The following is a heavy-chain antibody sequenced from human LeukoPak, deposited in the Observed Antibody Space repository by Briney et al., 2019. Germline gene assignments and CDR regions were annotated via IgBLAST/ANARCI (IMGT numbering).Heavy chain of an antibody. Sequence: SETLSLTCSVSGGSISSYYWSWIRQPPGKGLEWIGYTYHSGSTNYNPSLKSRVTISKDTSKNYFSLKLSSVTAADTAVYYCARDVRYISSSGGFWFDPWGQGTLVTVSS. CDR3: ARDVRYISSSGGFWFDP. D-gene: IGHD6-6*01. J-gene: IGHJ5*02. CDR1: GGSISSYY. V-gene: IGHV4-59*01. CDR2: TYHSGST.